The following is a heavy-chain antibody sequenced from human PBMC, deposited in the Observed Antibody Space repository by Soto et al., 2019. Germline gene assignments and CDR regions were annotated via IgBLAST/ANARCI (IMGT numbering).Heavy chain of an antibody. J-gene: IGHJ6*02. CDR2: INPKSGGT. D-gene: IGHD2-8*01. Sequence: QVQLVQSGAEVKKPGASVRVSCKASGYSFTDYHIHWVRQAPGQGLEWLGRINPKSGGTSTAQKFQGWVTMTRDRSISTVYMELTRLRSDDTAEYFCARGHSTDCSNGVCSFFYNHEMDVWGQGTTVTVSS. V-gene: IGHV1-2*04. CDR3: ARGHSTDCSNGVCSFFYNHEMDV. CDR1: GYSFTDYH.